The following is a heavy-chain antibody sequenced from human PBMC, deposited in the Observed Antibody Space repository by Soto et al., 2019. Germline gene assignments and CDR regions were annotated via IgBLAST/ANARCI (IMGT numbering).Heavy chain of an antibody. Sequence: QITLKESGPTLVKPTQPLTLTCTFSGFSLSTSGVGVGWIRQPPGKALEWLALIYWDDDKRYSPALKSRLTITKDTSKNQVVLTMTDMDPVDTATYYCAHIWRRAARPYFDYWGQGTLVTVSA. CDR3: AHIWRRAARPYFDY. J-gene: IGHJ4*02. V-gene: IGHV2-5*02. CDR2: IYWDDDK. D-gene: IGHD6-6*01. CDR1: GFSLSTSGVG.